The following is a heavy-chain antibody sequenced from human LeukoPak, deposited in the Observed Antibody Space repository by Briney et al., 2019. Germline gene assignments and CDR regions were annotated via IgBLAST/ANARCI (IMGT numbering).Heavy chain of an antibody. CDR1: GGSISSSSYY. CDR3: ARMGTTFDY. Sequence: SETLSLTCTVSGGSISSSSYYWGWIRQPPGKGLEWVGSIFYSGSTYYNPSLKSRLTISVDTSKNQFSLKLSSVTAADTAVYYCARMGTTFDYWGQGTLVTVSS. CDR2: IFYSGST. V-gene: IGHV4-39*01. D-gene: IGHD1-1*01. J-gene: IGHJ4*02.